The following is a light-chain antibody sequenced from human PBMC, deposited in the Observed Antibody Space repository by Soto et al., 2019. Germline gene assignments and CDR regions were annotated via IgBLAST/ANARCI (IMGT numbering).Light chain of an antibody. J-gene: IGKJ4*01. Sequence: DIQLTQSPSFRSASVGDRVTITCRASQGISSYLAWYQQKPGKAPKLLIYAASTLQSGVPSRFSGSGSGTEFTLTISSLQPEDFATYYCQQLNSYPLTFGGGTKVDIK. V-gene: IGKV1-9*01. CDR2: AAS. CDR1: QGISSY. CDR3: QQLNSYPLT.